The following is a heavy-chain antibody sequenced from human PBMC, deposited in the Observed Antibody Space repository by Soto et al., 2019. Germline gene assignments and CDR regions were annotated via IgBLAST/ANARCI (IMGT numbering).Heavy chain of an antibody. J-gene: IGHJ4*02. Sequence: ASVKVSCKASGGTFSSYAISWVRQAPGQGLEWMGGIIPIFGTANYAQKFQGRVTITADESTSTAYMELSSLRSEDTAVYYCARDVYDSSGYYYDFDYWGQGTLVTVSS. CDR2: IIPIFGTA. V-gene: IGHV1-69*13. D-gene: IGHD3-22*01. CDR1: GGTFSSYA. CDR3: ARDVYDSSGYYYDFDY.